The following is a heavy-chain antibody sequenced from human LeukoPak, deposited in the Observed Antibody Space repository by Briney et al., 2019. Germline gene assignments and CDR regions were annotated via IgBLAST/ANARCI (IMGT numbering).Heavy chain of an antibody. D-gene: IGHD3-10*01. CDR1: GFIVSRNY. V-gene: IGHV3-53*01. CDR2: IYDGNT. J-gene: IGHJ4*02. Sequence: GGSLRLSCAASGFIVSRNYMSWVRQAPGKGLEWVSVIYDGNTYYADSVKGRFTISRDNSKNTLYLQMNSLRAEDTAIHYCAGFVRGLPHWGQGALVTVSS. CDR3: AGFVRGLPH.